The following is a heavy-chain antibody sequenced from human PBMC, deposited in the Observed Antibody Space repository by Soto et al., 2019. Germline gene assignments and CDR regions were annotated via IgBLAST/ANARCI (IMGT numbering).Heavy chain of an antibody. V-gene: IGHV4-39*01. D-gene: IGHD2-15*01. J-gene: IGHJ4*02. CDR2: IIYSGST. CDR3: ARGVAAIDF. Sequence: SETLSLTCTVSGGYVIRSGSYWGWIRQPPGKGLEWIGSIIYSGSTYYNPSLKSRVTISVDTSKNQFSLKLSSVTAADTAVYYCARGVAAIDFWGQGTLVTVSS. CDR1: GGYVIRSGSY.